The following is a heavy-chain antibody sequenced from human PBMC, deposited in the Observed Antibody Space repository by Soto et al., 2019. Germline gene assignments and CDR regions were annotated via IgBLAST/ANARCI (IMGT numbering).Heavy chain of an antibody. V-gene: IGHV2-5*01. CDR2: IYWSGDE. J-gene: IGHJ3*01. CDR3: ARGIATRPVFAFDV. CDR1: GFSLTTSGVG. D-gene: IGHD6-6*01. Sequence: QYTLMESGPTLVKPTQTLTLTCSFSGFSLTTSGVGVGWIRQPPGKALEWLAHIYWSGDEHYRPSLKSRLSFTKDASKSQVVLKMTNMDPVDTATYDCARGIATRPVFAFDVWGQGTMVTVSS.